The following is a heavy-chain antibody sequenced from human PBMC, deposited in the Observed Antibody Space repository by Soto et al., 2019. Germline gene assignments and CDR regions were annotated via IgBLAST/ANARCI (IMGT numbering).Heavy chain of an antibody. CDR3: ARGGQLWSYDY. D-gene: IGHD5-18*01. J-gene: IGHJ4*02. CDR1: GGSIISGGYY. Sequence: PSETLSLTCTVSGGSIISGGYYWSWIRQHPGKGLEWIGYIYYSGSTYYNPSLKSRVTISVDTSKNQFSLKLSSVTAADTAVYYCARGGQLWSYDYWGQGTLVTVSS. CDR2: IYYSGST. V-gene: IGHV4-31*03.